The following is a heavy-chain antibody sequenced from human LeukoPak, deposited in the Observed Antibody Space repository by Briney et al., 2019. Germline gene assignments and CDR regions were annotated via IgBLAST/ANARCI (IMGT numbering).Heavy chain of an antibody. Sequence: SETLSLTCSVPGDSISIYYWSWIRQPPGKGLEWIGYIDHTGSTNYNPSLNSRVTISRDTSKNHFSLKLSSVTAADTAVYFCARGRVSWSTYYSTYYYYFYMDVWGKGTTVTVSS. D-gene: IGHD4-4*01. CDR1: GDSISIYY. J-gene: IGHJ6*03. V-gene: IGHV4-59*01. CDR3: ARGRVSWSTYYSTYYYYFYMDV. CDR2: IDHTGST.